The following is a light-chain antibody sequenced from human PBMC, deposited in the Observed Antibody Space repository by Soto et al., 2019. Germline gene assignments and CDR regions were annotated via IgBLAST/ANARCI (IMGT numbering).Light chain of an antibody. V-gene: IGKV3-20*01. CDR1: QSVSSSY. CDR3: QQYGSSHT. J-gene: IGKJ2*01. CDR2: GAS. Sequence: EIVLTQSPGTLSLSPGERATLSCRASQSVSSSYLAWYQQKPGQAPRLLIYGASSRATGIPDRFSGSGSGTDFTLNISRLEHEDFAVYYCQQYGSSHTFGQGTKLEIK.